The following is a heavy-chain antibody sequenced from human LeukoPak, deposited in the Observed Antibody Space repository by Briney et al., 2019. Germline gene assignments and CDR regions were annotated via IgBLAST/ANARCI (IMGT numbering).Heavy chain of an antibody. D-gene: IGHD3-10*01. CDR3: AGSMVRGVIDGFDI. CDR1: GASIRSYN. CDR2: IYTSWST. J-gene: IGHJ3*02. V-gene: IGHV4-4*07. Sequence: SETLSLTCSVSGASIRSYNWSWVRQPAGKGLEWIARIYTSWSTNSNPALKSRVTMSVDTSKNQFFLKLRSVTAADTAVYYCAGSMVRGVIDGFDIWGQGTMVTVSP.